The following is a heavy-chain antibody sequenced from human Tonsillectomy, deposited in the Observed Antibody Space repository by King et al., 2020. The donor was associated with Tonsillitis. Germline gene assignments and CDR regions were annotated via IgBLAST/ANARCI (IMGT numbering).Heavy chain of an antibody. Sequence: QLQESGPGLVKPSGTLSLTCAVSGGSISSSNWWSWVRQPPGKGLEWIGEIYYSGGTNYNPSLKSRVTISVDKSKNQFSLQLSSVTAADTAVYYCARNYDSSGYSDVFDIWGQGTMVTVSS. V-gene: IGHV4-4*02. CDR1: GGSISSSNW. CDR2: IYYSGGT. D-gene: IGHD3-22*01. J-gene: IGHJ3*02. CDR3: ARNYDSSGYSDVFDI.